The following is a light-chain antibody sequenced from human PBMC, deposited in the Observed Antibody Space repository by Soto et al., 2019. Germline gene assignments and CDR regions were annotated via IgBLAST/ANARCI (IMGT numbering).Light chain of an antibody. CDR3: QQYDERPPNLS. CDR1: QSVSTN. V-gene: IGKV3-15*01. J-gene: IGKJ4*01. Sequence: EIVMTQSPATLSVSPGERATLSCRASQSVSTNFAWYQQKPGQAPRLLIYAASVRATGIPARFSGSGSGTEFTLTISSRQSEDFAVYYCQQYDERPPNLSFGGGTKVESK. CDR2: AAS.